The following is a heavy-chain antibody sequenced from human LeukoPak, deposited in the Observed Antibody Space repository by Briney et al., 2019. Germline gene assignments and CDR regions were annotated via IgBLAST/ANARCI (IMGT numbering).Heavy chain of an antibody. CDR1: GYTFTTYY. CDR2: INPSGGST. V-gene: IGHV1-46*01. D-gene: IGHD4-11*01. Sequence: ASVKVSCKASGYTFTTYYIHWVRQAPGQGLEWMGIINPSGGSTNYAQKFQGRVTMARDTSTSTVYMDLSSLTSDDTAMYYCARARSYSNFNFDYWAREPRSPSPQ. CDR3: ARARSYSNFNFDY. J-gene: IGHJ4*02.